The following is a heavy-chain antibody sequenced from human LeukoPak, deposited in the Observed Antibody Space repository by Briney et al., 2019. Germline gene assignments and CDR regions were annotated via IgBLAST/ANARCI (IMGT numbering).Heavy chain of an antibody. Sequence: PSETLSLTCTVSGGSISSYYWSWIRQPPGKGLEWIGYIYYSGSTNYNPSLKSRVTISVDTSKNQFSLKLSSVTAADTAVYYCARVGEYYYDSSGYYPYFDYWGQGTLVTVSS. D-gene: IGHD3-22*01. CDR3: ARVGEYYYDSSGYYPYFDY. J-gene: IGHJ4*02. CDR1: GGSISSYY. V-gene: IGHV4-59*01. CDR2: IYYSGST.